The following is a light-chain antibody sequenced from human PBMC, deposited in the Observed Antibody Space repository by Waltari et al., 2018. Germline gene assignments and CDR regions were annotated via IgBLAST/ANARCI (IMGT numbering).Light chain of an antibody. CDR1: SSNIGRNG. J-gene: IGLJ2*01. Sequence: QSVLTQQPSVSEAPRQRVTISCSGRSSNIGRNGVNWYQQVQGKAPKLLIYFDDLLPSGVSYRFSASNSGTSSSLAISGLQSDDEADYYCSVWDASVNGVIFGGGTRLTVL. CDR3: SVWDASVNGVI. CDR2: FDD. V-gene: IGLV1-36*01.